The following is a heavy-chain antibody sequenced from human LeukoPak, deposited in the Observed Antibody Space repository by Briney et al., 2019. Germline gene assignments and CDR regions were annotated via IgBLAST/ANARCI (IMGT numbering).Heavy chain of an antibody. CDR3: ARVRVEMATRHIDY. D-gene: IGHD5-24*01. Sequence: ASVKVSFKASVATLSSYAISGVRQAPGQGLEWMGRIIPILGIANYAQKFQGRVTITADKSTSTAYMELSSLRSEDTPVYYCARVRVEMATRHIDYWGQGTLVTVSS. J-gene: IGHJ4*02. CDR1: VATLSSYA. V-gene: IGHV1-69*04. CDR2: IIPILGIA.